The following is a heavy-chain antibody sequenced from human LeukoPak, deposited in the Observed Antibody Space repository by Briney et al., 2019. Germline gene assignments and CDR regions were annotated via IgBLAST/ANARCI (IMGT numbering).Heavy chain of an antibody. CDR3: ATDNGWIQLWLGYYYYGMDV. Sequence: PGGSLRPSCAASGFTFSSYAMSWVRQAPGKGLEWVSAISGSGGSTYYADSVKGRFTISRDNSKNTLYLQMNSLRAEDTAVYYCATDNGWIQLWLGYYYYGMDVWGQGTTVTVSS. V-gene: IGHV3-23*01. J-gene: IGHJ6*02. D-gene: IGHD5-18*01. CDR1: GFTFSSYA. CDR2: ISGSGGST.